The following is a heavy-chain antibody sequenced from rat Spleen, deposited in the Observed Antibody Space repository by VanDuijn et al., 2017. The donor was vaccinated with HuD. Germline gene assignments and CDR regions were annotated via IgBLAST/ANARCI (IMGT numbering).Heavy chain of an antibody. CDR2: ISTGGVNT. Sequence: EVQLVESGGGLVQPGRSLKLSCAASGFTFSNYDMAWVSQAPTKGLEWVASISTGGVNTYYRNSVRGRFTISRDNAKNTLYLQIDSLRSEDTATYYWARTEGVPHWYFDFWGPGTMVTVSS. J-gene: IGHJ1*01. CDR3: ARTEGVPHWYFDF. D-gene: IGHD1-11*01. CDR1: GFTFSNYD. V-gene: IGHV5S13*01.